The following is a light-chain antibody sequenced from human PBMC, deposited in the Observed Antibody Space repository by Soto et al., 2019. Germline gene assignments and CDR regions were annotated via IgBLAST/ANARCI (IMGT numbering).Light chain of an antibody. CDR1: NTDIGGHKY. V-gene: IGLV2-8*01. CDR2: EVR. J-gene: IGLJ2*01. Sequence: QSALTQPPSASGSPGQSVTISCTGSNTDIGGHKYVSWYQHHPGKAPKLIIYEVRERPSGVPDRFSGSKSGNAASLTVSGLQADDEATYYCSSYTGTNNFVLFGGGTKVTVL. CDR3: SSYTGTNNFVL.